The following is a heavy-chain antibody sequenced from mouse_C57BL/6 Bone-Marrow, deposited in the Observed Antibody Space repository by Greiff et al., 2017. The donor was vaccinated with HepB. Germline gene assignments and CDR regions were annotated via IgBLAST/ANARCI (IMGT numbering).Heavy chain of an antibody. Sequence: VKLMESGAELARPGASVKMSCKASGYTFTSYTMHWVKQRPGQGLEWIGYINPSSGYTKYNQKFKDKATLTADKSSSTAYMQLSSLTSEDSAVYYCAPNWDWFAYWGQGTLVTVSA. D-gene: IGHD4-1*02. V-gene: IGHV1-4*01. CDR3: APNWDWFAY. J-gene: IGHJ3*01. CDR1: GYTFTSYT. CDR2: INPSSGYT.